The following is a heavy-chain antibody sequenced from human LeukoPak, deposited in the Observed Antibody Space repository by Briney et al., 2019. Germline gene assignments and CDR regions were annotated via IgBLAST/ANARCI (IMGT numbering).Heavy chain of an antibody. Sequence: GGSLRLSCAASGFTFSSYTMSWVRQAPGKGLEWVSAISGSGGSTYYADSVKGRFTISRDNSKNTLYLQMNSLRAEDTAVYYCAKAPDIVVVPAAIPPDYWGQGTLVTVSS. CDR2: ISGSGGST. CDR3: AKAPDIVVVPAAIPPDY. V-gene: IGHV3-23*01. CDR1: GFTFSSYT. D-gene: IGHD2-2*01. J-gene: IGHJ4*02.